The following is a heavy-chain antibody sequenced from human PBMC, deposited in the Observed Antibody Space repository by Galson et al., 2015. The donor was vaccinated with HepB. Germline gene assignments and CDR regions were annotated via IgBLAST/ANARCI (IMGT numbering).Heavy chain of an antibody. CDR2: IYPGDSDT. V-gene: IGHV5-51*01. CDR3: ARHGDEGLGELSLSFGDYWGQRTLVTVSSGSASAPTLFPLVSCENSPEMAYGMDV. Sequence: SGAEVKKPGEPLKISCKGSGYSFTSYWIGWVRQMPGKGLEWMGIIYPGDSDTRYSPSFQGQVTISADKSISTAYLQWSSLKASDTAMYYCARHGDEGLGELSLSFGDYWGQRTLVTVSSGSASAPTLFPLVSCENSPEMAYGMDVWGQGTTVTVSS. D-gene: IGHD3-16*02. CDR1: GYSFTSYW. J-gene: IGHJ6*02.